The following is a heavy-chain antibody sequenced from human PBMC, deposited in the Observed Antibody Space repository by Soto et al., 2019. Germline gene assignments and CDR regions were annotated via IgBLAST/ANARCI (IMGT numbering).Heavy chain of an antibody. Sequence: QVQLQQWGAGLLKPSETLSLTCAVYGGSFSGYYWSWIRQPPGKGLEWIGEINHSGSTNYNPSLKSRVNISVDTSKNQFSLKLSSVTAADTAVYYCARTDVNIVASIYRHYYYYMDVWGKGTTVTVSS. J-gene: IGHJ6*03. D-gene: IGHD5-12*01. CDR1: GGSFSGYY. V-gene: IGHV4-34*01. CDR2: INHSGST. CDR3: ARTDVNIVASIYRHYYYYMDV.